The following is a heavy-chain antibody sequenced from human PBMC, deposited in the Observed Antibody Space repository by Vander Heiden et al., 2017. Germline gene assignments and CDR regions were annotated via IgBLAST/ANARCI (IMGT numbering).Heavy chain of an antibody. D-gene: IGHD3-22*01. CDR2: IKLNSGGP. CDR3: WLVVTIVYAKRY. Sequence: QVQRAQSGAEVKTPGASAKVSCKACGYNFTGYYMHCVRPAPGKGLEWMGWIKLNSGGPNVLQKVQGRVTMTWDSSIRTAYMALGGLRYDDTAVCCCWLVVTIVYAKRYWG. CDR1: GYNFTGYY. J-gene: IGHJ4*01. V-gene: IGHV1-2*02.